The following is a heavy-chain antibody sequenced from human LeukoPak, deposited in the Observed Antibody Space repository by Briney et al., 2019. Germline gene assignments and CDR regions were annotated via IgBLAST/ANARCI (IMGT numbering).Heavy chain of an antibody. CDR1: GFTFSSYS. CDR2: ISSSRSYI. J-gene: IGHJ4*02. V-gene: IGHV3-21*01. CDR3: ARFIAAPYYFDY. D-gene: IGHD6-13*01. Sequence: GGSLRLSCDASGFTFSSYSMNWVRQAPGKGLEWVSFISSSRSYIYYADSVKGRFTISRDNAKNSLYLQMNSLRAEDTAVYYCARFIAAPYYFDYWGRGTLVTVSS.